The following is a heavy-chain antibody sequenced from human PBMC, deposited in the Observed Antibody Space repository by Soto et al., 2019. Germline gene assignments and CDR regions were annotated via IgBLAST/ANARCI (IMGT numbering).Heavy chain of an antibody. CDR3: AREKGPRLLERYFDL. Sequence: QVLLVQSGAEVKKPGASVKVSCKASGYTFSSYYLHWVRQAPGQGLEWMGIINPSPGSVSYAQKFQGRVTMTSDMSTSTVYMELSSLRSDDSAVYYCAREKGPRLLERYFDLWGRGTLVTVSS. V-gene: IGHV1-46*01. J-gene: IGHJ2*01. CDR1: GYTFSSYY. D-gene: IGHD1-1*01. CDR2: INPSPGSV.